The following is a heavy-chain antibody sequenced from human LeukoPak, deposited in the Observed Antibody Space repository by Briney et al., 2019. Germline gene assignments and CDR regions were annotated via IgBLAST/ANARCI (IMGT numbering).Heavy chain of an antibody. CDR1: GYTFTGDY. V-gene: IGHV1-2*02. J-gene: IGHJ5*02. Sequence: ASVKVSCKASGYTFTGDYMHWVRQAPGQGLEWMGWINPNSGGTNYAQKFQGRVTMTRDTSISTAYMELSRLRSDDTAVYYCARDNYFIAAAAGWFDPWGQGTLVTVSS. CDR3: ARDNYFIAAAAGWFDP. D-gene: IGHD6-13*01. CDR2: INPNSGGT.